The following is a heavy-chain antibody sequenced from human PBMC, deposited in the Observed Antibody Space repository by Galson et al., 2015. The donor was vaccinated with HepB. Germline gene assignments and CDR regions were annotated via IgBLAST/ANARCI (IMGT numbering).Heavy chain of an antibody. V-gene: IGHV4-59*01. CDR3: ARDNYYGSET. CDR1: GGSISSYY. Sequence: LSLTCTVSGGSISSYYWSWIRQPPGKGLEWIGYIYYSGSTNYNPSLKSRVTISVDTSKNQFSLKLSSVTAADTAVYYCARDNYYGSETWGQGTLVTVSS. CDR2: IYYSGST. D-gene: IGHD3-10*01. J-gene: IGHJ5*02.